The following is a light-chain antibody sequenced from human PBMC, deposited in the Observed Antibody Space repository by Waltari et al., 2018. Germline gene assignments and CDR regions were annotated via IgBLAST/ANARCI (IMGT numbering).Light chain of an antibody. V-gene: IGLV2-23*02. Sequence: QSAMTQPASVSGSPGQPSTIPCTVPIRDVGPYNRVSWYQQHPGKAPKRIIYEDNKRPSGVSDRLSGSKSGNTASLTISGLQAEDEADYYCCTYVGRTTFHVTFGGGTKLTVL. J-gene: IGLJ2*01. CDR3: CTYVGRTTFHVT. CDR2: EDN. CDR1: IRDVGPYNR.